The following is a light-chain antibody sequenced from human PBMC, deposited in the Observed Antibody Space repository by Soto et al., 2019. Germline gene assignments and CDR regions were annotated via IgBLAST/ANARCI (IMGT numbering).Light chain of an antibody. J-gene: IGKJ4*01. Sequence: EIVLTQSPGTLSVSPGERATLSCRASQSVGRDYVAWYQQKAGETPRLLIHGATTRDTGLPERVSGSGSGTDFTLTISSLEPEDFAVYYCHQYASSPLTFGGGTTVETK. CDR2: GAT. CDR3: HQYASSPLT. V-gene: IGKV3-20*01. CDR1: QSVGRDY.